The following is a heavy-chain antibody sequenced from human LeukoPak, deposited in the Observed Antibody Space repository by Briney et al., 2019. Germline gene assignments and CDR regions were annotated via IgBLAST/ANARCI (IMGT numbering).Heavy chain of an antibody. CDR2: IYHSGST. J-gene: IGHJ4*02. D-gene: IGHD3-16*02. V-gene: IGHV4-38-2*02. Sequence: SETLSLTCTVSGYSISSGYYWGWIRQPPGKGLEWIGSIYHSGSTYYNPSLKSRVTISVDTSKNQFSLKLSSVTAADTAVYYCARSGAYDYVWGSYRGDFDYWGQGTLVTVSS. CDR1: GYSISSGYY. CDR3: ARSGAYDYVWGSYRGDFDY.